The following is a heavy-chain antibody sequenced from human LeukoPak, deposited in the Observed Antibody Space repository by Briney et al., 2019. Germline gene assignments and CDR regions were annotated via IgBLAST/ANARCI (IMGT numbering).Heavy chain of an antibody. CDR3: ARIPLGYSGAYYFDY. V-gene: IGHV4-4*09. CDR1: RGSISGSIRSYY. Sequence: PSETLSLTCTVSRGSISGSIRSYYWSWLRQPPGKGLEWIGYISSSGSVNDNPSLRSRVTISVDTSKNQFFLNLSSVSAADTAVHYCARIPLGYSGAYYFDYWGQGTLVTVSP. J-gene: IGHJ4*02. D-gene: IGHD5-12*01. CDR2: ISSSGSV.